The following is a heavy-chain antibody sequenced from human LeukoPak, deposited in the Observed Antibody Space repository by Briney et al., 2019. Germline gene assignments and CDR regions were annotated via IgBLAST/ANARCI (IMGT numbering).Heavy chain of an antibody. D-gene: IGHD1-7*01. CDR3: ARDHLMYNWNYGPHDY. CDR2: IWYDGSNK. Sequence: PGRSLRLSCAASGFTFSSYGMHWVRQAPGKGLEWVAVIWYDGSNKYYADSVKGRFTISRDNSKNTLYLQMNSLRAEDTAVYYCARDHLMYNWNYGPHDYWGQGTLVTVSS. J-gene: IGHJ4*02. CDR1: GFTFSSYG. V-gene: IGHV3-33*01.